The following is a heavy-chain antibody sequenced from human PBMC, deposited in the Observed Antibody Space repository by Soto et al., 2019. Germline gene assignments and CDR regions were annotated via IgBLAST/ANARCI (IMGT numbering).Heavy chain of an antibody. CDR2: IIPIFGTA. J-gene: IGHJ2*01. CDR3: ARDQSGDFWSGYSNADWYFDL. V-gene: IGHV1-69*01. Sequence: QVQLVQSGAEVKKPGSSVKVSCKASGGTFSSYAISWVRQAPGQGLEWMGGIIPIFGTANYAQKFQGRVTITADESTSTAYMELSSLRSEDTAVYYCARDQSGDFWSGYSNADWYFDLWGRGTLVTVSS. CDR1: GGTFSSYA. D-gene: IGHD3-3*01.